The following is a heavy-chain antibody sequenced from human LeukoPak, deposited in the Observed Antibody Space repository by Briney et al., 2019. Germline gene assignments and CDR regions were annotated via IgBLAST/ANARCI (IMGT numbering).Heavy chain of an antibody. Sequence: GGSLRLSCAASGFTFSSYGMHWVRQAPGKGLEWVAVISYDGSNKYYADSVKGRFTISRDNSKNTLYLQMNSLRAEDTAVYYCAKEASGYSNSWYFDYWGQGTLVTVSS. D-gene: IGHD6-13*01. V-gene: IGHV3-30*18. CDR2: ISYDGSNK. CDR3: AKEASGYSNSWYFDY. J-gene: IGHJ4*02. CDR1: GFTFSSYG.